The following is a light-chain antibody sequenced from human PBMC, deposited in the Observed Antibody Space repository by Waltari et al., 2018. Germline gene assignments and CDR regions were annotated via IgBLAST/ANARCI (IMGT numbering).Light chain of an antibody. Sequence: QSVLTQPPSASGTPGQRVTISRSGSASNIGGNLVTRYQQFPGKAPKLLIYRSDLRPSGVPDRFSGSKSGTSASLAISGLQSEDEADYFCASWDDSLNGHWVFGGGTKVTVL. V-gene: IGLV1-44*01. CDR2: RSD. CDR1: ASNIGGNL. J-gene: IGLJ3*02. CDR3: ASWDDSLNGHWV.